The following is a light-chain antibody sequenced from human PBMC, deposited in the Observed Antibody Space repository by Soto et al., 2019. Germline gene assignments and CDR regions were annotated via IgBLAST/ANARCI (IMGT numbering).Light chain of an antibody. J-gene: IGLJ3*02. CDR1: SSNIGSNT. Sequence: QSVLTHPPSASGTPGQRVTISCSGSSSNIGSNTVNWYQQLPGTAPKLLIYSNNQRPSGVHDRFSGSKSGTSASQASSGHQSEDDVEYYCAAWDDHMNCWVFGGGTKVTVL. CDR2: SNN. V-gene: IGLV1-44*01. CDR3: AAWDDHMNCWV.